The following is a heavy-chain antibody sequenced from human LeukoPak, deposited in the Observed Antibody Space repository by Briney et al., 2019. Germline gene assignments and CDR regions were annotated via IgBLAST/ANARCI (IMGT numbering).Heavy chain of an antibody. CDR1: GFTFSSFG. Sequence: KAGGSLRLSCVVSGFTFSSFGMNWVRQAPGKGLEWVSSISSSGNYIYYADSVKGRFTISRDNAKNSLYLQMNSLRAEDTAVYYCASSIVVVTARYNWFDPWGQGTLVTVSS. CDR2: ISSSGNYI. J-gene: IGHJ5*02. D-gene: IGHD2-21*02. V-gene: IGHV3-21*01. CDR3: ASSIVVVTARYNWFDP.